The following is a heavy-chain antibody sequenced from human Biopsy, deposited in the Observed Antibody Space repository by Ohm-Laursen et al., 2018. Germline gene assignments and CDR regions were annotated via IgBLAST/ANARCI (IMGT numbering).Heavy chain of an antibody. CDR1: GGSFSGSY. Sequence: TLSLTCPVYGGSFSGSYWTWIRQPPGKGLEWLGEMSHSGSTNHNPSLKSRVTISMDTSKNQFPLKLTSVTAADTAVYYCARWEVGYSANDLRFDYWGQGTLVTVSS. J-gene: IGHJ4*02. CDR2: MSHSGST. D-gene: IGHD5-12*01. V-gene: IGHV4-34*01. CDR3: ARWEVGYSANDLRFDY.